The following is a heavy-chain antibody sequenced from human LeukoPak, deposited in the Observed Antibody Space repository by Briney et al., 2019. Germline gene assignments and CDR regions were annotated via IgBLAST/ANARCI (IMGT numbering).Heavy chain of an antibody. V-gene: IGHV3-11*04. Sequence: GGSLRLSCVASGFSFSEFYMSWIRQAPGKGLEWVSYIGSTIYYADSVKGRFTISRDNAKNSLYLQMNSLTAEDTAVYYCARKGLPDYWGQGTPVTVSS. CDR1: GFSFSEFY. CDR2: IGSTI. J-gene: IGHJ4*02. CDR3: ARKGLPDY.